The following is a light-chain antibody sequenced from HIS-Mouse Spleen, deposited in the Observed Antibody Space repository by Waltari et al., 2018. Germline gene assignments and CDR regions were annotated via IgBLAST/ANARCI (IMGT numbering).Light chain of an antibody. CDR2: KDS. J-gene: IGLJ3*02. V-gene: IGLV3-25*03. CDR3: QSADSSGTGWV. CDR1: ALPKQY. Sequence: SYELTQPPSVSVSPGQTARIPCSGHALPKQYAYWYQQKPGQAPVLVIYKDSERPSGIPERFSGSSSGTTVTLTISGVQAEDEADYYCQSADSSGTGWVFGGGTKLTVL.